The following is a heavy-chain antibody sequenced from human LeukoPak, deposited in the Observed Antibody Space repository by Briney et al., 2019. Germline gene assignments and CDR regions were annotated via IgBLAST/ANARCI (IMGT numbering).Heavy chain of an antibody. CDR2: ISGVGGIT. J-gene: IGHJ4*02. CDR3: AKDDGVWFGDLPGPPYFDY. CDR1: GFSCSSYA. D-gene: IGHD3-10*01. Sequence: PGGSLRLSCAASGFSCSSYAMSWVRHALGKGLEGVSAISGVGGITYYADSAKGRCATSRDNSTNTLYLRMSSTRAADTAVYYCAKDDGVWFGDLPGPPYFDYWGQGTLVTVSS. V-gene: IGHV3-23*01.